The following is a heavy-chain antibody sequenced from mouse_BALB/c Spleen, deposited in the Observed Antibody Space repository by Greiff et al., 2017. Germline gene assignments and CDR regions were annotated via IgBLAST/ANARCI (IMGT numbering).Heavy chain of an antibody. CDR3: ARDSIYYAMDY. J-gene: IGHJ4*01. V-gene: IGHV5-6*01. CDR1: GFTFSSYG. Sequence: DVHLVESGGDLVKPGGSLKLSCAASGFTFSSYGMSWVRQTPDKRLEWVATISSGGSYTYYPDSVKGRFTISRDNAKNTLYLQMSSLKSEDTAMYYCARDSIYYAMDYWGQGTSVTVSS. CDR2: ISSGGSYT.